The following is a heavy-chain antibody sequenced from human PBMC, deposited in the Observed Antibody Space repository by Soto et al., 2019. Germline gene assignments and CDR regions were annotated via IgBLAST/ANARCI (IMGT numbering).Heavy chain of an antibody. V-gene: IGHV3-49*04. D-gene: IGHD5-18*01. Sequence: GGSLRLSCTASGFSLGDYAMSWVRQAPGKGLEWVGFIRTQVYGGTTEYAASVKGRFTISRDDSKGIAYLQMNSLKTEDTAVYFCARVSGYSYGYSFGMDVWGQGTTVTVSS. CDR2: IRTQVYGGTT. CDR1: GFSLGDYA. CDR3: ARVSGYSYGYSFGMDV. J-gene: IGHJ6*02.